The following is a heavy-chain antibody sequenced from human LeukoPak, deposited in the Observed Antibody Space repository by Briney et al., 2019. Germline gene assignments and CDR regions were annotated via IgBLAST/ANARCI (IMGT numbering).Heavy chain of an antibody. V-gene: IGHV5-51*01. Sequence: GGSLKISCKGFGYSFTDYWIGCVRQMPRKGLEWMGIIYPSDSDTKYSPSFQGQVTISVDKSISTAYLQWSSLKTSDSAMYYCAKEYWYFDLWGRGTLLTVSS. CDR3: AKEYWYFDL. CDR1: GYSFTDYW. CDR2: IYPSDSDT. J-gene: IGHJ2*01.